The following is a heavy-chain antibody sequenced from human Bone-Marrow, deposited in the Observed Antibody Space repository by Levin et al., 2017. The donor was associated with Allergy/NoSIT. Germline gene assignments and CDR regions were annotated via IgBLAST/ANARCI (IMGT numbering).Heavy chain of an antibody. CDR1: AYTFTGYY. V-gene: IGHV1-2*02. CDR3: ARGYSSSWYFYYMDV. J-gene: IGHJ6*03. Sequence: ASVKVSCKASAYTFTGYYLHWVRQAPGQGLEWMGWINPSSGGTNYAQKFQGRVTMTRDTSISTAYMELSRLRSDDTAVYYCARGYSSSWYFYYMDVWGKGTTVTVSS. CDR2: INPSSGGT. D-gene: IGHD6-13*01.